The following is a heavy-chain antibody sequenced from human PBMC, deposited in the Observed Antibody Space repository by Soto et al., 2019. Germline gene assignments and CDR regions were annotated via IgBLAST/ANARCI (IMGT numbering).Heavy chain of an antibody. V-gene: IGHV4-30-4*08. CDR1: GGSFNSGGYY. Sequence: TSETLSLTCTVSGGSFNSGGYYRSWIRQPPGKGLEWIGYIYYTGSTYYNPSLKSRVTISVDTSKNQFSLKLSSVTAADTAVYYCARAGSPGAGHGNWFDPWGQGTLVTVYS. CDR2: IYYTGST. CDR3: ARAGSPGAGHGNWFDP. D-gene: IGHD6-13*01. J-gene: IGHJ5*02.